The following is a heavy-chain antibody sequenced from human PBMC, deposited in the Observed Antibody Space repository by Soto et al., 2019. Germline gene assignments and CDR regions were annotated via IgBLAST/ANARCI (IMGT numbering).Heavy chain of an antibody. Sequence: QVQLQESGPGLVKPSQTLSLTCTVSGGSISSGDYYWSWIRQPPGKGLEWIGYIYYSGSTYYNPSLKSRVTISVDPSNNQFSLKLSSVTAADTAVYYCAGLQAMRLSGLDPWGQGTLVTVSS. V-gene: IGHV4-30-4*01. J-gene: IGHJ5*02. CDR3: AGLQAMRLSGLDP. CDR1: GGSISSGDYY. D-gene: IGHD3-16*02. CDR2: IYYSGST.